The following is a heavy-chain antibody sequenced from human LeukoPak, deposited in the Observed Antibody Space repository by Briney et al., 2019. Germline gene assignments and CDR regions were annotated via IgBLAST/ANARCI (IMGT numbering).Heavy chain of an antibody. J-gene: IGHJ4*02. V-gene: IGHV4-31*03. CDR3: PRGVDYAKVGY. CDR1: GVSISSGGYY. CDR2: FYYSGST. Sequence: SQTLSLTCTVSGVSISSGGYYWNWIRQHPGKGLEWIGCFYYSGSTYYNPSLKSRVTISVDTSKKQFSLKLSSVTAAAAAVYYSPRGVDYAKVGYWGQGTLVTVSS. D-gene: IGHD4-17*01.